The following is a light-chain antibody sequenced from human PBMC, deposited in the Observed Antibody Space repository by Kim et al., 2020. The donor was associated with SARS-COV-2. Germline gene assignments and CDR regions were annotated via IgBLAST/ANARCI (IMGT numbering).Light chain of an antibody. CDR1: QSVGSN. V-gene: IGKV3-15*01. J-gene: IGKJ2*01. CDR2: ATS. CDR3: QQYNNWPYT. Sequence: VMTQSPATLSVSPGERATLSCRASQSVGSNLAWYQQLPGQAPRLLIYATSTRATGIPARFSGSGSATDFTLTVSSLQFEDFGVYYCQQYNNWPYTFGQGTKLEI.